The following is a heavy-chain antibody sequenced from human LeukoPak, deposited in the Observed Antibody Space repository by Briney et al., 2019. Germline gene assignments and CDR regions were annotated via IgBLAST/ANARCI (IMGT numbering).Heavy chain of an antibody. V-gene: IGHV4-30-2*01. J-gene: IGHJ4*02. D-gene: IGHD3-10*01. CDR1: GGSISSGGYS. CDR3: ARGLYYGSGSSSFDY. Sequence: SETLSLTCAVSGGSISSGGYSWSWIRQPPGEGLEWIGYIYHSGSTYYNPSLKSRVTISVDRPKNQFSLKLSSVTAADTAVYYCARGLYYGSGSSSFDYWGQGTLVTVSS. CDR2: IYHSGST.